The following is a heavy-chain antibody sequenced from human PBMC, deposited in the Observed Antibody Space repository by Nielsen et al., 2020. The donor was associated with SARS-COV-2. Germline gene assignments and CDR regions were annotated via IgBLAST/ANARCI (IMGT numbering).Heavy chain of an antibody. Sequence: GGSLRLSCAASGFTLSSYSMNWVRQAPGKGLEWVSSISSSSYIYYADSVKGRFTISRDNAKNSLYLQMNSLRAEDTAVYYCARDSSEPVTPFAYWGQGTLVTVSS. CDR2: ISSSSYI. J-gene: IGHJ4*02. V-gene: IGHV3-21*01. CDR1: GFTLSSYS. D-gene: IGHD4-23*01. CDR3: ARDSSEPVTPFAY.